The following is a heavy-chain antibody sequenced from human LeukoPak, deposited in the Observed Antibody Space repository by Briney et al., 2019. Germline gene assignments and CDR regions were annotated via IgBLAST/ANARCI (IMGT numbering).Heavy chain of an antibody. CDR3: ARGRSGSYGAAFDI. CDR1: GFPFVDYA. J-gene: IGHJ3*02. V-gene: IGHV3-20*04. Sequence: PGGSLRLSCAASGFPFVDYALSWVRQAPGKGLEWVSGISWNGGITGYADSVKGRFTISRDNAKNSLYLQINSLRVEDTALYCCARGRSGSYGAAFDIWGQGTMVTVSS. CDR2: ISWNGGIT. D-gene: IGHD3-16*01.